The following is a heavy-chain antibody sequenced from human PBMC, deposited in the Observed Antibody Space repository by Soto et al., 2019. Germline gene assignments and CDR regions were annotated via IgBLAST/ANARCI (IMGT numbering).Heavy chain of an antibody. CDR2: IKSRLHGGTA. Sequence: EVPLVESGGGLVEPGGSLRLSCAASGFTFSVAWMNWVRQAPGKGLEWVGRIKSRLHGGTADYAAPLEGRVSISRDVSQYVVSLRLNTLQTDDSAVYYCATALPRSTRMTLAFWGQGMVVTVSS. J-gene: IGHJ4*02. CDR3: ATALPRSTRMTLAF. V-gene: IGHV3-15*07. CDR1: GFTFSVAW.